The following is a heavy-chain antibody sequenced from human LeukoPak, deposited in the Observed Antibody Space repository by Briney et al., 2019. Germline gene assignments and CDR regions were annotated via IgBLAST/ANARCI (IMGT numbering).Heavy chain of an antibody. D-gene: IGHD6-13*01. V-gene: IGHV3-48*04. J-gene: IGHJ5*02. CDR3: ARDGSPLAAADIVWFDP. Sequence: GGSLRLSCAATGFTFSSYSMNWVRQAPGKGLEWVSYISSSSSTIYYADSVKGRFTISRDNAKNSLYLQMNSLRAEDTAVYYCARDGSPLAAADIVWFDPWGQGTLVTVSS. CDR2: ISSSSSTI. CDR1: GFTFSSYS.